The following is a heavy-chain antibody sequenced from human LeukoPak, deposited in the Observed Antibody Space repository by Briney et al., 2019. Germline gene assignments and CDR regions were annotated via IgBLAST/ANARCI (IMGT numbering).Heavy chain of an antibody. Sequence: ASVKVSCKASGYTFTSYYIHWVRQAPGQGLEWMGITNPSGGSTTYAQKFQGRVTMTRDTSTSTVYMELSSLRSEDTAVYYCGRGSRWLDPWGQGTLVTVSS. CDR3: GRGSRWLDP. J-gene: IGHJ5*02. CDR2: TNPSGGST. CDR1: GYTFTSYY. V-gene: IGHV1-46*03.